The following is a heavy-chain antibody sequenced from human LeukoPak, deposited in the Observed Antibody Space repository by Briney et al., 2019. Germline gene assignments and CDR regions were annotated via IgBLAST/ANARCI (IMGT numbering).Heavy chain of an antibody. V-gene: IGHV3-23*01. D-gene: IGHD5-18*01. Sequence: PGGSLRLSCAASGFTFSSYGMSWVRQAPGKGLEWVSAISGSGGNTYYADSVKGRFTISRDNSKNTLYLQMNSLRAEDTAVYYCAKGGYSYGYLYFDSWGQGTLVTVSS. CDR2: ISGSGGNT. J-gene: IGHJ4*02. CDR1: GFTFSSYG. CDR3: AKGGYSYGYLYFDS.